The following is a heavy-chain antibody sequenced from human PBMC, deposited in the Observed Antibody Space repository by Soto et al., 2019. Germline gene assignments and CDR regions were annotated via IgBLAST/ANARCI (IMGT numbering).Heavy chain of an antibody. CDR1: GGTFSNFG. CDR3: ARDMHAGFTHYFDP. J-gene: IGHJ5*02. V-gene: IGHV1-18*01. D-gene: IGHD1-26*01. CDR2: ISPSNGQT. Sequence: ASVKVSCKASGGTFSNFGLSWVRQAPGQGLEWMGWISPSNGQTIYAQNFHGRVTMTTDTSTATAHMELRSLISDDTAVYYCARDMHAGFTHYFDPWGQGTLVTVSS.